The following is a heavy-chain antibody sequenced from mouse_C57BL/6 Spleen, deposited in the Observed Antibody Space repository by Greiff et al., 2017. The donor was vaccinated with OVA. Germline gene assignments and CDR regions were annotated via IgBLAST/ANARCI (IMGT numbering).Heavy chain of an antibody. J-gene: IGHJ2*01. V-gene: IGHV1-55*01. CDR1: GYTFTSYW. Sequence: QVQLQQPGAELVKPGASVKMSCKASGYTFTSYWITWVKTRPGQGLEWLGDIFPGSGCPNYHEQFKCRPPLTVDSSSSTADMQRSRLTSEDAAVYYCARWGLGQDYWGQGTTLTVSS. D-gene: IGHD3-3*01. CDR3: ARWGLGQDY. CDR2: IFPGSGCP.